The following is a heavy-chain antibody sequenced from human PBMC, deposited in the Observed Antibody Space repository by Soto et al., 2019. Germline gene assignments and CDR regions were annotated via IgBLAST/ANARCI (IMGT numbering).Heavy chain of an antibody. Sequence: ASVKVSCKASGFAFTSSAMQWVRQARGQRLEWIGWIVVGSGNTNYAQKFQERVTITRDMSTSTADMELSSLRSEDTAVYYCAARGYCGGGSCYYGMDVWGQVTTVTDSS. CDR1: GFAFTSSA. CDR2: IVVGSGNT. J-gene: IGHJ6*02. V-gene: IGHV1-58*02. CDR3: AARGYCGGGSCYYGMDV. D-gene: IGHD2-15*01.